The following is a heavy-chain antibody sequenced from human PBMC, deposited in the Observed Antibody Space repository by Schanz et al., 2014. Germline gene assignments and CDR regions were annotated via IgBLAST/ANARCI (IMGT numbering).Heavy chain of an antibody. CDR1: GFTFSSYW. CDR2: INSVGSNT. CDR3: ARGGSGSHYRLDY. V-gene: IGHV3-74*02. J-gene: IGHJ4*02. Sequence: VQLVDSGGGLVKPGGSLRLSCAASGFTFSSYWMHWVRQDPGKGLVWVARINSVGSNTDYADSVTGRFTISRDNAKNTLYLQMNSLRAEDTGLYFCARGGSGSHYRLDYWGQGTLVTVSS. D-gene: IGHD1-26*01.